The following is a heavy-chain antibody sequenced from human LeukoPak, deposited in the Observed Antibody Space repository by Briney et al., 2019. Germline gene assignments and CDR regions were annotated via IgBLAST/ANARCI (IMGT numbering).Heavy chain of an antibody. CDR1: GGSISSYY. CDR2: IYTSGST. J-gene: IGHJ6*02. CDR3: ARDSPYGDYYYYYSMDV. V-gene: IGHV4-4*07. D-gene: IGHD4-17*01. Sequence: SETLSLTCTVSGGSISSYYWSWIRQPAGKGLEWIGRIYTSGSTNYNPSLKSRVTMSVDTSKNQFSLKLSSVTAADTAVYYCARDSPYGDYYYYYSMDVWGQGTTVTVSS.